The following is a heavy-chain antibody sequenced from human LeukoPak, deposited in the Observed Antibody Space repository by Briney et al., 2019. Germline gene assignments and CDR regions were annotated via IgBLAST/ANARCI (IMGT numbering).Heavy chain of an antibody. Sequence: GGSLRLSCAASGFTFSSYWKSWVRQAPGKGLEWVANIKQDGSEKYYVDSVKGRFTISRDNAKNSLYLQMNSLRAEDTAVYYCARASQSMVRGVYFDYWGQGTLVTVSS. CDR3: ARASQSMVRGVYFDY. D-gene: IGHD3-10*01. J-gene: IGHJ4*02. CDR2: IKQDGSEK. V-gene: IGHV3-7*01. CDR1: GFTFSSYW.